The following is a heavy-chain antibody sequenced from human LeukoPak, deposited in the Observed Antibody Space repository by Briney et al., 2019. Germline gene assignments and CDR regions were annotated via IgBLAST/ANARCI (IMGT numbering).Heavy chain of an antibody. D-gene: IGHD3-3*02. CDR1: GFTFSSNH. CDR3: ARDSTGYWYFDL. CDR2: FYSGGDT. V-gene: IGHV3-53*01. Sequence: GGSLRLSCAVSGFTFSSNHMSWVRQASGKGLEWVSVFYSGGDTHYADSVKGRFTISRDNSKNTMYLQMNSLRAKDTAVYYCARDSTGYWYFDLWGRGTLVSVSS. J-gene: IGHJ2*01.